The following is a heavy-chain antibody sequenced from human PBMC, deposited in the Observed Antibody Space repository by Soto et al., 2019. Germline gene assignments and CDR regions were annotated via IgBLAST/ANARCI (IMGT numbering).Heavy chain of an antibody. CDR1: GGFLIESY. J-gene: IGHJ5*02. D-gene: IGHD3-16*01. CDR2: INHVGGT. Sequence: PSETLSLTCAVYGGFLIESYCTFIRHPPLKGLEWIGEINHVGGTNYNPSLKSRVTMSVDTSQNQFSLRLISVTAADTAMYFCVRIRYQLPSSVLWLDPWGQGTPVTVSS. V-gene: IGHV4-34*01. CDR3: VRIRYQLPSSVLWLDP.